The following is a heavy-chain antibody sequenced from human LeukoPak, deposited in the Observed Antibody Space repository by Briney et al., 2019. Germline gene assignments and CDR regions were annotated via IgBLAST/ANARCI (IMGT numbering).Heavy chain of an antibody. V-gene: IGHV4-34*01. Sequence: SETLSLTCAVYGGSFSGYYWSWIRQPPGKGLEWIGEINHSGSTNYNPSLKSRVTISVDTSKNQFSLKLSSVTATDTAVYYCARVVAVAGRDYWGQGTLVTVSS. CDR1: GGSFSGYY. J-gene: IGHJ4*02. D-gene: IGHD6-19*01. CDR3: ARVVAVAGRDY. CDR2: INHSGST.